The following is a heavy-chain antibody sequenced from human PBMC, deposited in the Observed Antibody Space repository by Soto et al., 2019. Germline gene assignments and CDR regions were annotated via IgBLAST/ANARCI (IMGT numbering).Heavy chain of an antibody. J-gene: IGHJ4*02. Sequence: QVQLVESGGCVVQPGRSLRLSCAASGFSFSSHGMHWVRQAPGKGLEWVAAISDDGINIYYADSVRGRFTISRDDSKNTVYVQMDSLRAEDTAVYYCAKDRSTSWTFDYWGQGTLVTVSS. V-gene: IGHV3-30*18. CDR3: AKDRSTSWTFDY. D-gene: IGHD2-2*01. CDR1: GFSFSSHG. CDR2: ISDDGINI.